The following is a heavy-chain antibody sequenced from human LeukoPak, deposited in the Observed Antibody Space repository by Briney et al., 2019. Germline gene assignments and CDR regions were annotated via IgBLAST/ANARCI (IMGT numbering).Heavy chain of an antibody. J-gene: IGHJ4*02. D-gene: IGHD6-19*01. V-gene: IGHV3-74*01. Sequence: GGSLRLSCTASGFAFSTYWMFWVRQAPGKGLVWVSQINPEGASTTYGDPAKGRFTASRDNAKNALHLQMNSLRVDDTAVHYCARGTAITAGIDFWGQGTLVTVSS. CDR3: ARGTAITAGIDF. CDR1: GFAFSTYW. CDR2: INPEGAST.